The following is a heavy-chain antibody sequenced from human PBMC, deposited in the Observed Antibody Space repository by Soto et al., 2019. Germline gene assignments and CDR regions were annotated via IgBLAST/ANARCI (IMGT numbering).Heavy chain of an antibody. Sequence: TSETLSLTCTVSGGSISSDSYYWGWIRQPPGGGLEWIGHIFYTGKTHYNPSLNRRVTVSIDTSKNQFSLILTSVTAADTAVYYCVRRKVRILLKYFDFWGQCAVVTVSS. CDR3: VRRKVRILLKYFDF. CDR2: IFYTGKT. CDR1: GGSISSDSYY. V-gene: IGHV4-39*01. D-gene: IGHD1-26*01. J-gene: IGHJ4*02.